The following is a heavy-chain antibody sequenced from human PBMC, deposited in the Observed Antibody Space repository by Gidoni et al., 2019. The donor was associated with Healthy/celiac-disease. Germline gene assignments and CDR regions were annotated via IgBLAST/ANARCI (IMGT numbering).Heavy chain of an antibody. Sequence: QVQLQQWGAGLLKPSEPLSLTCAVYGGSFSGYYWSWIRQPPGKGLEWIGEINHSGSTNYNPSLKSRVTISVDTSKNQFSLKLSSVTAADTAVYYCASGHRVGADEFQHWGQGTLVTVSS. CDR1: GGSFSGYY. CDR2: INHSGST. D-gene: IGHD1-26*01. J-gene: IGHJ1*01. CDR3: ASGHRVGADEFQH. V-gene: IGHV4-34*01.